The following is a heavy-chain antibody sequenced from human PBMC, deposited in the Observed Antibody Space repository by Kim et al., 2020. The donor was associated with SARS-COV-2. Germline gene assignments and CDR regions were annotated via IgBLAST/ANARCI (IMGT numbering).Heavy chain of an antibody. CDR3: ARDDHGGNSFVDGLDE. V-gene: IGHV3-48*03. CDR1: GFTFSGYE. Sequence: GGSLRLSCAASGFTFSGYEMNWVRQAPGKGLEWVSYIDLRGSTIYYADSVKGRFTISRDNAKNSLFLQMDSLRAEDTAMYYCARDDHGGNSFVDGLDEWGRGTMVIVSS. D-gene: IGHD2-21*02. CDR2: IDLRGSTI. J-gene: IGHJ3*01.